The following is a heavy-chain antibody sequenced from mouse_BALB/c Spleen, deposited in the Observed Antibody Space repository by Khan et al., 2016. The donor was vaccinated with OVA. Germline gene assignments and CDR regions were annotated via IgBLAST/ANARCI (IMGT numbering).Heavy chain of an antibody. CDR1: GYTFTDYY. CDR2: ISPGSGDT. CDR3: ARRNYFGYTFAY. D-gene: IGHD1-2*01. Sequence: QVQLKESGAELARPGASVKLSCTASGYTFTDYYINWVKQRTGQGLEWIGEISPGSGDTYYNERFMGKATLTADKSSSTASMQLSSLTSEASAVYCCARRNYFGYTFAYWGQGTLVTVSA. V-gene: IGHV1-77*01. J-gene: IGHJ3*01.